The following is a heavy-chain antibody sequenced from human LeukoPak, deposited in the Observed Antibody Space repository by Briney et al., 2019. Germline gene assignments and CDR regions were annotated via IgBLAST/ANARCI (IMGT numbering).Heavy chain of an antibody. CDR2: INPSGGST. J-gene: IGHJ4*02. CDR1: GYTFTSYG. D-gene: IGHD1-26*01. Sequence: ASVKVSCKASGYTFTSYGISWVRQAPGQGLEWMGIINPSGGSTSYAQKFQGRVTMTRDTSTSTVYMELSSLRSEDTAVYYCARDIVGAPFDYWGQGTLVTVSS. CDR3: ARDIVGAPFDY. V-gene: IGHV1-46*01.